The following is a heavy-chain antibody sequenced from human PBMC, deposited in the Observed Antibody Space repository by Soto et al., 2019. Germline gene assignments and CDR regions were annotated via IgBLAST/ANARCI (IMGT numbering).Heavy chain of an antibody. J-gene: IGHJ4*02. CDR3: ARGLYYYDSSGYWGY. CDR2: ISSSSSYT. CDR1: GFTFSDYY. Sequence: GSLRLSCAAAGFTFSDYYRSWIRQAPGKGLEWVSYISSSSSYTNYADSVKGRFTISRDNAKNSLYLQMNSLRDEDTAVYYCARGLYYYDSSGYWGYWGQGTLVTVSS. V-gene: IGHV3-11*06. D-gene: IGHD3-22*01.